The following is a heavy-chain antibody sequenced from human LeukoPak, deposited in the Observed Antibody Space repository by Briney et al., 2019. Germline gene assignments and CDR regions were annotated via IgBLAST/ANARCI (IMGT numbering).Heavy chain of an antibody. CDR2: ISAYNGST. J-gene: IGHJ5*02. Sequence: GASVKVSCKASGYTFTSYGISWVRQAPGQGLEWMGWISAYNGSTNYAQKLQGRVTMTTDTSTSTAYMELRSLRSDDTAVYYCARDPENLSYYDFWSGYYKAWFDPWGQGTLVTVSS. CDR1: GYTFTSYG. D-gene: IGHD3-3*01. CDR3: ARDPENLSYYDFWSGYYKAWFDP. V-gene: IGHV1-18*01.